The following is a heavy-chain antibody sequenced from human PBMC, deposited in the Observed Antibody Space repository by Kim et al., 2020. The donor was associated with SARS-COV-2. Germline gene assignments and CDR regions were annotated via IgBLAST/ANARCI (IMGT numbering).Heavy chain of an antibody. CDR1: GGSFSGYY. CDR3: ARGNPNYCSGGSCYSYYYYGMDL. D-gene: IGHD2-15*01. V-gene: IGHV4-34*01. J-gene: IGHJ6*02. CDR2: INHSGST. Sequence: SETLSLTCAVYGGSFSGYYWSWIRQPPGKGLEWIGEINHSGSTNYNPSLKSRVTISVDTSKNQFSLKLSSVTAADTAVYYCARGNPNYCSGGSCYSYYYYGMDLWGQGTTVTVSS.